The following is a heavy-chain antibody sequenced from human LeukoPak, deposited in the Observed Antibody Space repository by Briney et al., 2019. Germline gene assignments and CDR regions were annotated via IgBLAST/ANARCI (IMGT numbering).Heavy chain of an antibody. V-gene: IGHV3-23*01. D-gene: IGHD3-10*01. Sequence: GGSLRLSCSASGFTFSSCAMTWVRQAPGKGLNWVSTISGSGGSTYYADSVKGRFTISRDNSKNTLYLQMNSLRAEDTAVYYCAKEYGSGSCSDFDYWGQGTLVTVSS. J-gene: IGHJ4*02. CDR1: GFTFSSCA. CDR3: AKEYGSGSCSDFDY. CDR2: ISGSGGST.